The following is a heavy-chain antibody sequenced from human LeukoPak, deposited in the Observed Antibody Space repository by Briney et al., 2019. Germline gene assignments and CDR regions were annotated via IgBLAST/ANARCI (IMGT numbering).Heavy chain of an antibody. CDR1: GFTFSSYS. V-gene: IGHV3-21*01. CDR3: AREASTYYYDSSGYYFDY. Sequence: GGSLRLSCAASGFTFSSYSMNWVRQAPGKGLEWVSSITSSSSYIYYADSVKGRFTISRDNAKNSLYLQMHSLRAEDTAVYYCAREASTYYYDSSGYYFDYWGQGTLVTVSS. CDR2: ITSSSSYI. D-gene: IGHD3-22*01. J-gene: IGHJ4*02.